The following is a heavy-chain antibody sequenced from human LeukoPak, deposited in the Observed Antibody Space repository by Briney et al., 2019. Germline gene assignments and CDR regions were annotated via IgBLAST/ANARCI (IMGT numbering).Heavy chain of an antibody. V-gene: IGHV3-33*06. CDR1: GFTFSSYG. J-gene: IGHJ4*02. CDR3: AKGGDIVVVVAATRFDY. CDR2: MWDDGSNK. Sequence: PGGPLRLSCAASGFTFSSYGMHGVREAPGKGLEWVAVMWDDGSNKYYADSVKGGFTISRDNSKNTLYLQMNSLRAEDTAVYYCAKGGDIVVVVAATRFDYWGQGTLVTVSS. D-gene: IGHD2-15*01.